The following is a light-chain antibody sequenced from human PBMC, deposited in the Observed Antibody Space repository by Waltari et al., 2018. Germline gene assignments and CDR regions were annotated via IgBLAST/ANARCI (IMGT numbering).Light chain of an antibody. Sequence: QSVLTQPPSASGTPGQRVTISCSGSSPNIGSNTVNWYQQLPGTAPKLPIYSNNQRPSGVPDRFSGSKSGTSASLAISGLQSEDEADYYCAAWDDSLLWVFGGGTKLTVL. CDR1: SPNIGSNT. V-gene: IGLV1-44*01. CDR2: SNN. J-gene: IGLJ3*02. CDR3: AAWDDSLLWV.